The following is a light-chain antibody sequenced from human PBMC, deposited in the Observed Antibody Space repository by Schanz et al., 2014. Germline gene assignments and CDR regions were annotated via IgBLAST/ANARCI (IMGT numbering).Light chain of an antibody. CDR3: QQGYNTPTT. Sequence: DIQMTQSPSTLSASVGDRVTITCRASQSIGTYLNWYQLKPGKAPKLLIYDASTLESGVPSRFSGSGSGTDFNFNISSLQPEDFATYYCQQGYNTPTTFGGGTRVDIK. CDR1: QSIGTY. CDR2: DAS. V-gene: IGKV1-39*01. J-gene: IGKJ4*01.